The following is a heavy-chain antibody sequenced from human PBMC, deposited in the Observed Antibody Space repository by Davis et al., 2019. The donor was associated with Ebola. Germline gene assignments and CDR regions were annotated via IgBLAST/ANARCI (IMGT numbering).Heavy chain of an antibody. J-gene: IGHJ6*02. CDR1: GFTFTHHA. CDR3: ARDGQSEAPYSLDV. V-gene: IGHV3-33*01. Sequence: GESLKISCAASGFTFTHHAIHWVRQAPGKGLEWLSQTWVDDRRQDFAESVKGRFTTLRDNFKNTLYLEMSNLRAEDTAVYYCARDGQSEAPYSLDVWGQGTTVTVS. CDR2: TWVDDRRQ.